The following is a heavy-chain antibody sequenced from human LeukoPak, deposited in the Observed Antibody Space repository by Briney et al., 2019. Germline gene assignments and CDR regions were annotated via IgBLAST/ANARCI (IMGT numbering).Heavy chain of an antibody. CDR1: GYTFSTYN. V-gene: IGHV1-18*01. Sequence: ASVKVSCKASGYTFSTYNMHWVRQAPGQGLEWMGWISGHGINTKYAPKFQDRVTMTTDTSTSTAYMELRSLRSDDTAVYYCARDRDAFDIWGQGTMVTVSS. CDR2: ISGHGINT. J-gene: IGHJ3*02. CDR3: ARDRDAFDI.